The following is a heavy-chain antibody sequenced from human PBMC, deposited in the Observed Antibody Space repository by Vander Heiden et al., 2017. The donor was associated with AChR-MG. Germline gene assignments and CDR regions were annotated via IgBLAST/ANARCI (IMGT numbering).Heavy chain of an antibody. J-gene: IGHJ4*02. Sequence: QVQLVESGGGVVQPGRSLRLSCAVPGFTCSNYDMHWVRQAPGKGLGWVAVISYDGSNKYYADSVKGRFTISRDNSKNTLYLQMNSLRAEDTAVYYCAKGVHYYDRSGYYRLDYWGQGTLVTVSS. CDR3: AKGVHYYDRSGYYRLDY. CDR2: ISYDGSNK. CDR1: GFTCSNYD. V-gene: IGHV3-30*18. D-gene: IGHD3-22*01.